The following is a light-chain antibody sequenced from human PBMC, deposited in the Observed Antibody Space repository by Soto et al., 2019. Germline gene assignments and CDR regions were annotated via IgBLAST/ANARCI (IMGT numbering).Light chain of an antibody. J-gene: IGKJ3*01. V-gene: IGKV2-28*01. CDR1: QSLLHSNGYNY. Sequence: DIVMTQSPLSLPVTPGEPASISCRSSQSLLHSNGYNYLDWYLQKPGQSPQLLIYLGSNRASGVPDRFSGSGSGTDFTLKISRVEAEDVGVYYCMQALRTPSFGTGTKVDIK. CDR3: MQALRTPS. CDR2: LGS.